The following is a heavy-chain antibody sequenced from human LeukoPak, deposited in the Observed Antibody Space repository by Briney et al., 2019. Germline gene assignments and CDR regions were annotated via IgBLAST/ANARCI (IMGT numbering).Heavy chain of an antibody. D-gene: IGHD3-16*01. V-gene: IGHV4-34*01. J-gene: IGHJ6*02. CDR1: GGSFSGYY. CDR2: INHSGST. CDR3: ASVTSSLYYYYYDMDV. Sequence: PSETLSLTCAVYGGSFSGYYWSWIRQPPGKGLEWIGEINHSGSTNYNPSLKSRVTISVDTSKNQFSLKLSSVTAVDTAVYYCASVTSSLYYYYYDMDVWGQGTTVTVSS.